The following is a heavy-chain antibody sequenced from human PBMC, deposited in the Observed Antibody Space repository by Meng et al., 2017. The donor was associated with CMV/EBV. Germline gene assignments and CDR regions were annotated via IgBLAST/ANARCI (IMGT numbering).Heavy chain of an antibody. CDR2: INPSGGST. Sequence: ASVKVSCKASGYTFTSYYMHWVRQAPGQGLEWMGIINPSGGSTSYAQKLQGRVTMTTDTSTSTAYMELRSLRSDDTAVYYCARDLGTYDFWSGYLPNFDYWGQGTLVTVSS. D-gene: IGHD3-3*01. V-gene: IGHV1-46*01. CDR3: ARDLGTYDFWSGYLPNFDY. CDR1: GYTFTSYY. J-gene: IGHJ4*02.